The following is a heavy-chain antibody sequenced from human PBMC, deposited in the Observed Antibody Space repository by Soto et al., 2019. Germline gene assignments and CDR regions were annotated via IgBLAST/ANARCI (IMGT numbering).Heavy chain of an antibody. CDR2: ISSNGGST. CDR1: GFTFSTHA. D-gene: IGHD3-3*01. J-gene: IGHJ4*02. Sequence: GGSLRLSCAASGFTFSTHAMHWVRQAPGKGLEYISAISSNGGSTFYADSVQGRFTISRDNSKNTLYLQVGSLRAEDMAVYYCARSIHDFWSGYPQGFFDYWGQGTLVTVSS. V-gene: IGHV3-64*02. CDR3: ARSIHDFWSGYPQGFFDY.